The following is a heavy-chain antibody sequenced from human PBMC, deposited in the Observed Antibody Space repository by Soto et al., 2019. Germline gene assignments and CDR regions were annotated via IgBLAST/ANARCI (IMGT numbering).Heavy chain of an antibody. D-gene: IGHD5-18*01. Sequence: PGGSLRLSCAASGFTFSSYSMNWVRQAPGKGLEWVSSISSSSSYIYYADSVKGRFTISRDNAKNSLYLQMNSLRAEDTAVYYCARAIDTAMAGLGYWGQGTLVTAPQ. CDR3: ARAIDTAMAGLGY. CDR2: ISSSSSYI. V-gene: IGHV3-21*01. CDR1: GFTFSSYS. J-gene: IGHJ4*02.